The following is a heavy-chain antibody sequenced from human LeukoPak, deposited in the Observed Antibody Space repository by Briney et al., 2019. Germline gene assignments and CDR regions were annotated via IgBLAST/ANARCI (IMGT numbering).Heavy chain of an antibody. D-gene: IGHD1-7*01. J-gene: IGHJ4*02. CDR2: ISGSGGST. Sequence: GGSLRLSCAPSGFTFNSYGMSWVRQAPGNGLEWVSAISGSGGSTHYADSVKGRFTISRDNSKNTLYLQMNSLRAEDTAVYYCARGRYNWNYALDYWGQGTLVTVSS. V-gene: IGHV3-23*01. CDR1: GFTFNSYG. CDR3: ARGRYNWNYALDY.